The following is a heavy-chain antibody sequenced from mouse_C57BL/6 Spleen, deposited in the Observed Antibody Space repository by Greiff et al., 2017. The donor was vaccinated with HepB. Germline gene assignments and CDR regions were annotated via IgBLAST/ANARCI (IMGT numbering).Heavy chain of an antibody. J-gene: IGHJ4*01. CDR2: ISSGSSTI. D-gene: IGHD2-5*01. V-gene: IGHV5-17*01. CDR1: GFTFSDYG. Sequence: EVLLVESGGGLVKPGGSLKLSCAASGFTFSDYGMHWVRQAPEKGLEWVAYISSGSSTIYYADTVKGRFTISRDNAKNTQFLQMTSLRSEDTAMYYCARLLPSYSNYVSYAMDYWGQGTSVTVSS. CDR3: ARLLPSYSNYVSYAMDY.